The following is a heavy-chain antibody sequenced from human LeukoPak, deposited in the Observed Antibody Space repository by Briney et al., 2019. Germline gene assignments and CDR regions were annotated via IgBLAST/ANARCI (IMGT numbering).Heavy chain of an antibody. V-gene: IGHV3-23*01. Sequence: PGGSLRLSCAASGFTYSGHAITWVRQAPGKGLECASVISGNGGSTYHADSVRGRFTISRDNSKNTLYLQMNSLRAEDTAVYYCARQPSDYGGNDAFDIWGQGTMVTLSS. CDR2: ISGNGGST. J-gene: IGHJ3*02. CDR1: GFTYSGHA. D-gene: IGHD4-23*01. CDR3: ARQPSDYGGNDAFDI.